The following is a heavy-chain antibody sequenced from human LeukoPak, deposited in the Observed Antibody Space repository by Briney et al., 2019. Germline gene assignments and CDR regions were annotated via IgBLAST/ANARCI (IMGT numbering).Heavy chain of an antibody. CDR2: ISYDGSNK. J-gene: IGHJ4*02. D-gene: IGHD2-2*01. CDR1: GFTFSSYA. V-gene: IGHV3-30-3*01. Sequence: GGSLKLSCAASGFTFSSYAMHWVRQAPGKGLEWVAVISYDGSNKYYADSVKGRFTISRDNSKNTLYLQMNSLRAEDTAVYYCARDRDIVVVPAADFDYWGQGTLVTVSS. CDR3: ARDRDIVVVPAADFDY.